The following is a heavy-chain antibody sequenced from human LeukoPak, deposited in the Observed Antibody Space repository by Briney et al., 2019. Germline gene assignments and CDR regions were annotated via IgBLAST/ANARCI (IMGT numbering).Heavy chain of an antibody. Sequence: PGESLRISCKGSGYSFTSYWISWVRPMPGKGLEWVGRIDSSDSYINYSPSFQGHVSISADKSISTAYLQWSSLKASDTAMYYCACHLYCTGGGCSYFDYWGQGTLVTVSS. J-gene: IGHJ4*02. CDR3: ACHLYCTGGGCSYFDY. D-gene: IGHD2-15*01. CDR2: IDSSDSYI. V-gene: IGHV5-10-1*01. CDR1: GYSFTSYW.